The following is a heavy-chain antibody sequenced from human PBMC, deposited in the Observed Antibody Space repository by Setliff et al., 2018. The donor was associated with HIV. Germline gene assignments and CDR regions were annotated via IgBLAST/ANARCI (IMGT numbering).Heavy chain of an antibody. CDR1: GGSIRTGAYY. D-gene: IGHD3-22*01. CDR2: VHSTGTT. CDR3: ARARITMTGGRLEPYAFDR. J-gene: IGHJ3*01. Sequence: SETLSLTCTVSGGSIRTGAYYWGWIRQPPGKGLEWIGRVHSTGTTIYNPSLKSRVTMSVDTSKNQLSLKLRSVTAADTAVYYCARARITMTGGRLEPYAFDRWGQGTKVTVSS. V-gene: IGHV4-39*07.